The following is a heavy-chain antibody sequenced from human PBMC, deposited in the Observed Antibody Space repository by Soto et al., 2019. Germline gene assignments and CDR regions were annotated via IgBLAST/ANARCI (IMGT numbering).Heavy chain of an antibody. D-gene: IGHD4-17*01. Sequence: QVQLQESGPGLVEPSETLSLTCTVSGGSIRSYYWSWIRQPPGKGLEWIGNIYYSGSTNYNPSLKRRVTPSVDTSKNQFSLKPSSVTAADPAVYYCARLGTPVAPFDYWGQGTLVTVSS. CDR2: IYYSGST. J-gene: IGHJ4*02. V-gene: IGHV4-59*08. CDR3: ARLGTPVAPFDY. CDR1: GGSIRSYY.